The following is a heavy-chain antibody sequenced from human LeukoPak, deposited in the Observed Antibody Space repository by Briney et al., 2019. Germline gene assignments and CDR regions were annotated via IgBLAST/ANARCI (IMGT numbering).Heavy chain of an antibody. V-gene: IGHV3-74*01. CDR3: ARVLKDDSVYRASDY. J-gene: IGHJ4*02. Sequence: GGSLRLSCAASGFTFSSYGMHWVRQAPGKGLVWVSRIKSDGSNTNYADSVKGRFTISRDNAKNSLYLQMNSLRAEDTAVYYCARVLKDDSVYRASDYWGQGTLVIISS. D-gene: IGHD5/OR15-5a*01. CDR1: GFTFSSYG. CDR2: IKSDGSNT.